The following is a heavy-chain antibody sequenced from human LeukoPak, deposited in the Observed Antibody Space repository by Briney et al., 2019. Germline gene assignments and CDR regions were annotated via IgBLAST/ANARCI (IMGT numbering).Heavy chain of an antibody. V-gene: IGHV4-4*07. CDR1: GGSISSYY. CDR2: IYTSGST. Sequence: SETLSLTCTVSGGSISSYYWSWIRQPAGKGLEWIGRIYTSGSTNYNPSLKSRVTMSVDTSKNQFSLKLSSVTAADTAVYYCARDSEKMGIAAAGTYYHYMDVWGKGTTVTVSS. D-gene: IGHD6-13*01. J-gene: IGHJ6*03. CDR3: ARDSEKMGIAAAGTYYHYMDV.